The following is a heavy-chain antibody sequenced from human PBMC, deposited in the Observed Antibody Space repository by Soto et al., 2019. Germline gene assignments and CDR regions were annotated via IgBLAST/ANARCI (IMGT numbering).Heavy chain of an antibody. CDR3: ARGGDIVGASYYYYYYGMDV. D-gene: IGHD1-26*01. V-gene: IGHV1-2*02. J-gene: IGHJ6*02. CDR1: GYTFTGYY. CDR2: INPNSGGT. Sequence: ASVKVSCKASGYTFTGYYMHWVRQAPGQGLEWMGWINPNSGGTNYAQKFQGRVTMTRDTSISTAYMELSRLRSDDTAVYYCARGGDIVGASYYYYYYGMDVWGQGTTVTVSS.